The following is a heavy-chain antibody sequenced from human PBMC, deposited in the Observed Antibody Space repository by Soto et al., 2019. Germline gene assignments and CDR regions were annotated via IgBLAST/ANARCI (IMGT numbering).Heavy chain of an antibody. CDR3: AGGIDHRVGAADFAY. CDR2: IYYSGST. J-gene: IGHJ4*02. V-gene: IGHV4-31*03. Sequence: LSGRHTVACGSSVGRGYRCIRIRQEPGKGLEWIGYIYYSGSTYYNPSLKSRVTISVDTSKNQFSLKLSSVTAADTAVYFCAGGIDHRVGAADFAYWVQGPLVPGS. D-gene: IGHD1-26*01. CDR1: CGSSVGRGYR.